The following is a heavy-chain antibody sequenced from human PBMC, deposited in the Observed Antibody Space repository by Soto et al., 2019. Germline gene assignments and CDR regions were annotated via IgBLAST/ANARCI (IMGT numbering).Heavy chain of an antibody. CDR1: GFTFSSYS. CDR2: ISSSSAI. J-gene: IGHJ4*02. V-gene: IGHV3-48*02. CDR3: ARLCWYDSSASAIFNY. D-gene: IGHD3-22*01. Sequence: EVQLVESGGGLVQPGGSLRLSCAASGFTFSSYSISWVRQAPGRGLEWVSYISSSSAIYYADSVKGRFTISRDNAKNSLYLQMSSLRDEDTAVYYCARLCWYDSSASAIFNYWVQGTLVTVSS.